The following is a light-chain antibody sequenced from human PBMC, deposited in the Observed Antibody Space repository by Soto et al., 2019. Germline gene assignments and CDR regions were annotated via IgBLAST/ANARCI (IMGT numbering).Light chain of an antibody. CDR1: QHVTTTY. J-gene: IGKJ4*01. Sequence: IVLTQSPATLSLSPGERATLSCTASQHVTTTYIAWYQQKFGQAPRLLIYGASTRATRTPDRFTGVGFGTDFTLTISRVEPEDFAVYYCQQYDSSFTFGGGTKVEMK. CDR2: GAS. CDR3: QQYDSSFT. V-gene: IGKV3-20*01.